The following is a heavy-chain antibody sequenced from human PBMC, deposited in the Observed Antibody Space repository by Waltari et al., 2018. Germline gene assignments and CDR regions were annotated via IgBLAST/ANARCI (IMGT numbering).Heavy chain of an antibody. V-gene: IGHV1-46*01. CDR2: INPSGGST. D-gene: IGHD5-18*01. CDR1: GYTFTSYY. Sequence: QVQLVQSGAEVKKPGASVKVSCKASGYTFTSYYMHWVRQAPGQGLEWMGIINPSGGSTRYAQKFQGRVTMTRDTSTSTVYMELSSLRSEDTAVYYCAREGPYTATLSYWYFDLWGRGTLVTVSS. J-gene: IGHJ2*01. CDR3: AREGPYTATLSYWYFDL.